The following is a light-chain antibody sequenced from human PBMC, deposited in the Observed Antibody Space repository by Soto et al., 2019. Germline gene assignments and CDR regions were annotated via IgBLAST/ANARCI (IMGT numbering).Light chain of an antibody. V-gene: IGLV1-40*01. CDR2: GNN. J-gene: IGLJ3*02. CDR3: QSFDSSLSGWV. Sequence: QSVLKQPPSGSGAPGQKITIFCTGSSSNIGTTYDVHWYQQLPGTAPKLLIYGNNNRPSGVPDRFSGSTSGTSASLAITGLQAEDQADYYCQSFDSSLSGWVFGGGTQLTVL. CDR1: SSNIGTTYD.